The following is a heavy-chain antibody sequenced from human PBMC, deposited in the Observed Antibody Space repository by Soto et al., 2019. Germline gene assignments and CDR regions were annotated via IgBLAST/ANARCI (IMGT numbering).Heavy chain of an antibody. D-gene: IGHD6-19*01. CDR1: GSAITRYY. V-gene: IGHV1-46*01. CDR2: INPGGGSA. Sequence: QVDLVQSGAEVKKPGASVTISCKASGSAITRYYIHWVRQAPGRGLEWMGIINPGGGSASYAHKFQDRVTIDKDTSTGTVYMDLRSLRTEDTAVYYCARDTSGWSLNGLDVWGQGTTVNVSS. CDR3: ARDTSGWSLNGLDV. J-gene: IGHJ6*02.